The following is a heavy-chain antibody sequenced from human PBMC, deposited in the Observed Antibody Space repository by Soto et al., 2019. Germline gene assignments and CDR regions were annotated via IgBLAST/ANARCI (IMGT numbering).Heavy chain of an antibody. CDR2: ISGTGGNT. V-gene: IGHV3-23*01. J-gene: IGHJ4*02. CDR1: GFNVGTYG. Sequence: GGSLRLSCAASGFNVGTYGMSWVRQAPEKGLEWVSGISGTGGNTFYADSVKGRFTISRDSSKNTLFLQMNSLRAEDKAVYFCPKELSVNSGYGRLDYWCQGIQVSVS. D-gene: IGHD5-12*01. CDR3: PKELSVNSGYGRLDY.